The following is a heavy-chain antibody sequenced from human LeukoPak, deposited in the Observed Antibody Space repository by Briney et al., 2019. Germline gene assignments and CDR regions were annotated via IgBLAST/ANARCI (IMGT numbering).Heavy chain of an antibody. D-gene: IGHD3-22*01. Sequence: SVKVSCKASGGTFSSYAISWVRQAPGQGLEWMGGIIPIFGTANYAQKFQGRVTITADESTSTAYMELSSLRSEDTAVYYCARTQTRDYYDSSGYYFDYWGQGTLVTVSS. J-gene: IGHJ4*02. CDR3: ARTQTRDYYDSSGYYFDY. CDR1: GGTFSSYA. V-gene: IGHV1-69*13. CDR2: IIPIFGTA.